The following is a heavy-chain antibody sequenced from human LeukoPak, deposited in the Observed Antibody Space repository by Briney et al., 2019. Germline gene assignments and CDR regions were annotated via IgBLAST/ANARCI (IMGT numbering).Heavy chain of an antibody. CDR2: INHSGST. Sequence: PGGSLRLSCAASGFTFSDYNMRWIRQPPGKGLEWIGEINHSGSTNYNPSLKSRVTISVDTSKNQFSLKLSSVTAADTAVYYCARASAAAGVDYWGQGTLVTVSS. V-gene: IGHV4-34*01. D-gene: IGHD6-13*01. J-gene: IGHJ4*02. CDR3: ARASAAAGVDY. CDR1: GFTFSDYN.